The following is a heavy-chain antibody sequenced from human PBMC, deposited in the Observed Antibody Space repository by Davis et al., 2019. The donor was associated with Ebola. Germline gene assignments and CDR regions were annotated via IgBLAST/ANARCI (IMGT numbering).Heavy chain of an antibody. V-gene: IGHV4-31*03. J-gene: IGHJ3*02. CDR1: GGSISSGGYY. Sequence: PSETLSLTCTVSGGSISSGGYYWSWIRQHPGKGLEWIGYIYYSGSTYYNPSLKIRVTIAVDTSKNQFSLKLSSVTAADTAVYYCARGGAPSQGAFDIWGQGTMVTVSS. CDR2: IYYSGST. CDR3: ARGGAPSQGAFDI.